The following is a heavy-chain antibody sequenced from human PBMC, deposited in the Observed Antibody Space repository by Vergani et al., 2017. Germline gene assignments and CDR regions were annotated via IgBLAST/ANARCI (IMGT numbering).Heavy chain of an antibody. Sequence: EVQLVESGGGLVQPGGSLRLSCAASGFTFSSYWMSWVRQAPGKGLEWVANIKQDGSEKYYVDSVKGRFTISRDNAKNSLYLQMNSLRAEDTAVYYCARAPGGNYYDSSGYYYYYGMDVWGQGTTVIVSS. D-gene: IGHD3-22*01. CDR2: IKQDGSEK. CDR3: ARAPGGNYYDSSGYYYYYGMDV. J-gene: IGHJ6*02. CDR1: GFTFSSYW. V-gene: IGHV3-7*01.